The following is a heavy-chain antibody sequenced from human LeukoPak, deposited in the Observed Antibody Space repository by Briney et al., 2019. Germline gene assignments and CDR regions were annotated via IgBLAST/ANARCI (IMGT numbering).Heavy chain of an antibody. Sequence: ASVKVSCKVSGYTLTELSMHWVRQAPGKGLEWMGGFDPEDGETIYAQKFQGRVTMTEDTSTDIAYMELSSLRSEDTAVYYCATCRGGGDCFFVPDYWGQGTLVTVSS. J-gene: IGHJ4*02. D-gene: IGHD2-21*02. V-gene: IGHV1-24*01. CDR1: GYTLTELS. CDR3: ATCRGGGDCFFVPDY. CDR2: FDPEDGET.